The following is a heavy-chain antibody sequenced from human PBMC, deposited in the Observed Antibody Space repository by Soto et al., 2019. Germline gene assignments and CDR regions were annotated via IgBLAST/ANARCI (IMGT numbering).Heavy chain of an antibody. CDR2: IYYSGST. D-gene: IGHD3-22*01. CDR1: CGSISSSSYY. CDR3: ARGRNYYDSSGLDF. V-gene: IGHV4-39*01. J-gene: IGHJ4*02. Sequence: ASETLSLTCTVSCGSISSSSYYWGWIRQPPGKGLEWIGSIYYSGSTYYNPSLKSRVTISVDTSKNQFSLKLSSVTAADTAVYYCARGRNYYDSSGLDFWGQGTLVTVSS.